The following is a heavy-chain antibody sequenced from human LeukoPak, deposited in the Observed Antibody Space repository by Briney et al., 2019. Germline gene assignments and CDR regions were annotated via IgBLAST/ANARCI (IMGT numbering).Heavy chain of an antibody. Sequence: GGSLRLSCAASGFTFSAYNMNWARYAPGKGLEWVSSITGIIIYIHTTDSVTSRVTLSRDKAKNSLYLQMNSLRAEDTAVYYCARCTSSPQDYYSYFMDVWGKGTTVTVSS. CDR1: GFTFSAYN. J-gene: IGHJ6*03. CDR2: ITGIIIYI. V-gene: IGHV3-21*01. CDR3: ARCTSSPQDYYSYFMDV.